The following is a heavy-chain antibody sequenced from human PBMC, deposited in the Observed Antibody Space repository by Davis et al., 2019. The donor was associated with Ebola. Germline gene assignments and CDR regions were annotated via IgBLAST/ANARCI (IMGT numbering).Heavy chain of an antibody. J-gene: IGHJ4*02. V-gene: IGHV1-69*06. CDR3: ARDWGGTIGSSREYYFDY. D-gene: IGHD6-6*01. CDR1: GGTFSSYA. Sequence: SVKVSCKASGGTFSSYAISWVRQAPGQGLEWMGGIIPIFGTANYAQKFQGRVTITADKSTSTAYMELSSLRSDDTAVYYCARDWGGTIGSSREYYFDYWGQGTLVTVSS. CDR2: IIPIFGTA.